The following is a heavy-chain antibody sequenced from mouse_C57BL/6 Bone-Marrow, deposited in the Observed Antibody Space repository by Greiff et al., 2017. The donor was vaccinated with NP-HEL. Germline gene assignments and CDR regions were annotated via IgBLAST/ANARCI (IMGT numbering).Heavy chain of an antibody. CDR1: GFSLTSYG. CDR2: IWSGGST. D-gene: IGHD2-3*01. CDR3: ASPIYDGYYPDLAY. Sequence: QVQLKQSGPGLVQPSQSLSITCTVSGFSLTSYGVHWVRQSPGKGLEWLGVIWSGGSTDYNAAFISRLSISKDNPKSQVFFKMNSLQADDTAIYYCASPIYDGYYPDLAYWGQGTLVTVSA. J-gene: IGHJ3*01. V-gene: IGHV2-2*01.